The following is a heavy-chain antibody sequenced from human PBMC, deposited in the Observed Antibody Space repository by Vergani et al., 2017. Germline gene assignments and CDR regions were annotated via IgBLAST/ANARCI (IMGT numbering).Heavy chain of an antibody. V-gene: IGHV4-34*01. Sequence: QVQLQQWGAGLLKPSETLSLTCAVYGGSFSGYYWSWIRQPPGKGLEWIGEINHSGSTNYNPSLKSRVTISVDTSKNQFSLKLSSVTAADTAVYYCARESGYDPGTQYYYYMDVWGKGTTVTVSS. J-gene: IGHJ6*03. CDR1: GGSFSGYY. D-gene: IGHD5-12*01. CDR3: ARESGYDPGTQYYYYMDV. CDR2: INHSGST.